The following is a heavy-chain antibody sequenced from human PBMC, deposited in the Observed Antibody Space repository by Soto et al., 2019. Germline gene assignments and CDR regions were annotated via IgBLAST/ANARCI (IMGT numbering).Heavy chain of an antibody. J-gene: IGHJ4*02. V-gene: IGHV1-18*01. CDR3: ARDLAVGLVDY. CDR2: ISAYNGNT. CDR1: GYTFTSYG. D-gene: IGHD6-19*01. Sequence: QVPLGQSGAEVKKPGASVKVSCKASGYTFTSYGISWVRQAPGQGLEWMGWISAYNGNTKYTQKLQGRVTMTTDTSTSTGYMELRSLRSDDTAVYYCARDLAVGLVDYWGQGTLVTVSS.